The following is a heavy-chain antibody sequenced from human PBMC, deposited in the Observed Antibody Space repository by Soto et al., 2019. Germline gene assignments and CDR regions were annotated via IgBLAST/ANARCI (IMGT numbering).Heavy chain of an antibody. V-gene: IGHV3-23*01. CDR1: GFTFSTYA. D-gene: IGHD2-15*01. J-gene: IGHJ4*02. CDR2: VSGTGGLT. CDR3: AKGDIVMIRAGISFDS. Sequence: GGSLRLSCAASGFTFSTYAMSWVRQAPEKGLEWVSAVSGTGGLTHYADSVRGRFTISRDNSKNTLYLQINSLRAEDTAIYYCAKGDIVMIRAGISFDSWGQGSLVTVSS.